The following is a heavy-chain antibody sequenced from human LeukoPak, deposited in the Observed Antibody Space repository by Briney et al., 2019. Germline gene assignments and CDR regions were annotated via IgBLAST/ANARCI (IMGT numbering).Heavy chain of an antibody. CDR2: ISYDGSNK. CDR1: GHMFSSYG. V-gene: IGHV3-30*18. J-gene: IGHJ6*02. Sequence: GRSLRLSCAASGHMFSSYGMHWVRQAPGKGLEWLAHISYDGSNKYHADSIKRRLTNSRDNSMYTLYLQMNGLRAEDTAVYYCAKDGPYFYYGMDVWGQGPTVTVS. CDR3: AKDGPYFYYGMDV.